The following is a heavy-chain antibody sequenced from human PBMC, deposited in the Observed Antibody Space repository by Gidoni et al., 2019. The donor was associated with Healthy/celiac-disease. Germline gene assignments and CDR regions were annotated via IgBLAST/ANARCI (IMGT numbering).Heavy chain of an antibody. CDR2: IKQDGSEK. CDR3: ARPQSYSGSYPADNWFDP. D-gene: IGHD6-13*01. Sequence: VQPGGSLRLSCAASGFTFSSYWMSWVRQAPGKGLEWVANIKQDGSEKYYVDSVKGRFTISRDNAKNSLYLQMNSLRAEDTAVYYCARPQSYSGSYPADNWFDPWGQGTLVTVSS. J-gene: IGHJ5*02. CDR1: GFTFSSYW. V-gene: IGHV3-7*01.